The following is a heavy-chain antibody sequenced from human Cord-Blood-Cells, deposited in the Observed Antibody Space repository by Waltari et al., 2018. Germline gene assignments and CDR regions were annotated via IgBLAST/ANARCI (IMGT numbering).Heavy chain of an antibody. D-gene: IGHD6-13*01. CDR3: ARKGIAAAGYYYYGMDV. V-gene: IGHV1-2*02. J-gene: IGHJ6*02. CDR1: GYTFPGYY. Sequence: QLVQSGAEVKKPGASVKVSCKASGYTFPGYYMHWLPQAAGQGLEWMGWINPNSGGTNYAQKFQGRVTMTRDTSISTAYMELSRLRSDDTAVYYCARKGIAAAGYYYYGMDVWGQGTTVTVSS. CDR2: INPNSGGT.